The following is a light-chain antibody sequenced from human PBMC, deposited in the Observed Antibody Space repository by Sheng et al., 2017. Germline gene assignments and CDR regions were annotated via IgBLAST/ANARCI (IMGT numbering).Light chain of an antibody. CDR1: YSDIGNFNY. Sequence: QSALTQPASVSGSPGQSITISCTGTYSDIGNFNYVSWYQQHPGKGPKLMIYDVSHRPSGVSHRFSGSKSGDTASLAISGLQPEDEADYYCSSFSRSNTWVFGGGTKLTVL. CDR2: DVS. CDR3: SSFSRSNTWV. J-gene: IGLJ3*02. V-gene: IGLV2-14*01.